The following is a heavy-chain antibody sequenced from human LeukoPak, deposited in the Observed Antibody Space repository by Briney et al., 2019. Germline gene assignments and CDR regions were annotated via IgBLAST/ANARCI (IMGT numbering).Heavy chain of an antibody. CDR1: GFTVSSTY. Sequence: GGSLRLSCAASGFTVSSTYMSWVRQAPGKGLEWVSSISSSSSYIYYADSVKGRFTISRDNAKNSLYLQMNSLRAEDTAVYYCARDGGLYYGMDVWGQGTTVTVSS. D-gene: IGHD3-16*01. CDR3: ARDGGLYYGMDV. V-gene: IGHV3-21*01. CDR2: ISSSSSYI. J-gene: IGHJ6*02.